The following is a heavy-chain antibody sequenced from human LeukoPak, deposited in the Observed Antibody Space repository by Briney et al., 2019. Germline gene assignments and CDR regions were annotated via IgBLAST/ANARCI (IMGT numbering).Heavy chain of an antibody. J-gene: IGHJ4*02. Sequence: GESLKISCKASGYSFSNYLIGWVRQKPGKGLEWMGIIYPRYSDTRYSPSFQGQVTVSADKSISTAYLQWNTLEASDTAMYYCARRQYSGYDFDFWGQGTLVTVSS. D-gene: IGHD5-12*01. CDR3: ARRQYSGYDFDF. CDR2: IYPRYSDT. CDR1: GYSFSNYL. V-gene: IGHV5-51*01.